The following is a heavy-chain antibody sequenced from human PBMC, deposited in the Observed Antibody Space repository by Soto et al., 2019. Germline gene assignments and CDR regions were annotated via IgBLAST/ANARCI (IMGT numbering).Heavy chain of an antibody. D-gene: IGHD1-26*01. CDR1: GYTFTSYY. CDR2: INPRGGST. V-gene: IGHV1-46*01. J-gene: IGHJ5*02. Sequence: QVQLVQSGAEVKKPGASVNVSCKASGYTFTSYYMHWVRQAPGQGLEWVGIINPRGGSTTYAQKFQGRVTVTRDTSTSTVYMELSNLRSDDTAIYYCARVALSGGGWLDPWGQGTLVTVSS. CDR3: ARVALSGGGWLDP.